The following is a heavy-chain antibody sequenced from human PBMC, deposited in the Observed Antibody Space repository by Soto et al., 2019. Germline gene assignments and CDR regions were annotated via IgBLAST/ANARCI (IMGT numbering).Heavy chain of an antibody. Sequence: PGGSLRLSCAASGFTFSSYGMHWLRQAPGKGLEWVAVISYDGSNKYYADSVKGRFTISRDNSKNTLYLQMNSLRAEDTAVYYCAKGSSWYEVLSPADYYYYGMDVWGQGTTVTVS. CDR1: GFTFSSYG. J-gene: IGHJ6*02. CDR2: ISYDGSNK. CDR3: AKGSSWYEVLSPADYYYYGMDV. D-gene: IGHD6-13*01. V-gene: IGHV3-30*18.